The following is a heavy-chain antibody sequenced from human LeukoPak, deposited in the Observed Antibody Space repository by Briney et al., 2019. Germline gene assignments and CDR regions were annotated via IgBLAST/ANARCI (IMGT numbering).Heavy chain of an antibody. V-gene: IGHV3-21*01. D-gene: IGHD6-6*01. Sequence: PGGSLRLSCAASGFTFSSYSMNWVRQAPGKGLEWVSSISSSSSYIYYADSVKGRFTISRDNAKNSLYLQMNSLRAEDTAVYYCANEGSSSSPFDYWGQGTLVTVSS. CDR1: GFTFSSYS. J-gene: IGHJ4*02. CDR2: ISSSSSYI. CDR3: ANEGSSSSPFDY.